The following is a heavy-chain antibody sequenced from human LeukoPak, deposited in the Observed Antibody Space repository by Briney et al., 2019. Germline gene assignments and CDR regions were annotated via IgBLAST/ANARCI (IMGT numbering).Heavy chain of an antibody. D-gene: IGHD2-8*01. Sequence: ASVKVCCKASGYTFTSCGISWVRQAPGQGLEWMGWISAYNGNTNYAQKLQGRVTMTTDTSTSTAYIELRSLRSDDTAVYYCAREVTGVFDYWGQGTLVTVSS. CDR3: AREVTGVFDY. CDR1: GYTFTSCG. V-gene: IGHV1-18*01. CDR2: ISAYNGNT. J-gene: IGHJ4*02.